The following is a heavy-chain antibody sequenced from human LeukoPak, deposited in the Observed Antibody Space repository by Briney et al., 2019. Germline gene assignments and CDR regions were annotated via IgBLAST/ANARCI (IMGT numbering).Heavy chain of an antibody. D-gene: IGHD3-10*01. J-gene: IGHJ4*02. CDR3: ARDVSLMVDY. Sequence: ASVKVSCKASGYTFTSYYMHWVRQAPGQGLEWMGWINPNSGGTNYAQNFQGRVTMTRDTSINTAYMQLSRLRSDDTAVYYCARDVSLMVDYWGQGTLVTVSS. CDR2: INPNSGGT. V-gene: IGHV1-2*02. CDR1: GYTFTSYY.